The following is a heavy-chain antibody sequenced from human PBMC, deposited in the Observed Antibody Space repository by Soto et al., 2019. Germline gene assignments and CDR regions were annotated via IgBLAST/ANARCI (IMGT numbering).Heavy chain of an antibody. CDR2: ISATGGGT. CDR3: AKDRRAGGNSAFYFDF. J-gene: IGHJ4*02. CDR1: GFKFINYA. V-gene: IGHV3-23*01. Sequence: GGSLRLSCAASGFKFINYAMSWGRQAPGKGLEWVPLISATGGGTYYADSVKGRFTISRDNSHNTLYLQVHSLTAEDTAVYYCAKDRRAGGNSAFYFDFWGQGALVTVSS. D-gene: IGHD3-16*01.